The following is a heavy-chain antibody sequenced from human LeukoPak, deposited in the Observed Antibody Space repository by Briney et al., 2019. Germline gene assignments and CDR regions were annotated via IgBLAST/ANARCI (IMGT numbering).Heavy chain of an antibody. D-gene: IGHD2-15*01. CDR3: ARRYCSGGSCPTDY. CDR1: GGSISSYY. J-gene: IGHJ4*02. CDR2: IYYSGST. V-gene: IGHV4-59*01. Sequence: SETLSLTCTVSGGSISSYYWSWIRQPPGKGLEWIGYIYYSGSTNYNPSLKSRVTISVDTSKNQFSLKLSSVTAADTAVYYCARRYCSGGSCPTDYWGQGTLVTVSS.